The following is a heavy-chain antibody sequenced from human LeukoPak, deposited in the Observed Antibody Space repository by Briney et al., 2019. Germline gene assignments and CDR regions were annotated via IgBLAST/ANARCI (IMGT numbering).Heavy chain of an antibody. V-gene: IGHV3-15*01. CDR2: IKSKIDGGTT. CDR3: TIELYYDALTGYYSPPFDY. Sequence: GSLRLSXAGSGFNFTNAWMSWVRQAPGKGPEWVGRIKSKIDGGTTDYGAPVKGRFTISRDDSKNKLYLQMNSLRIEDTAVYYCTIELYYDALTGYYSPPFDYWGQGTLVTVSS. CDR1: GFNFTNAW. D-gene: IGHD3-9*01. J-gene: IGHJ4*02.